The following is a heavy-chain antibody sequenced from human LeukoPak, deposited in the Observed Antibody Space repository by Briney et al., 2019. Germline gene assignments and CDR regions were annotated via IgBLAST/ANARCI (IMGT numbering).Heavy chain of an antibody. CDR2: FDPENGET. V-gene: IGHV1-24*01. D-gene: IGHD2-2*01. CDR1: GYTLTELS. J-gene: IGHJ4*02. Sequence: ASVKVSCKVSGYTLTELSMHWVRQAPGKGLEWMGGFDPENGETIYAQKFQGRVTMTEDTSTDTAYIELSSLRSVDTAVYFCATWFLDGGIDVVVPSTGHPTANWSQGTLVTVSS. CDR3: ATWFLDGGIDVVVPSTGHPTAN.